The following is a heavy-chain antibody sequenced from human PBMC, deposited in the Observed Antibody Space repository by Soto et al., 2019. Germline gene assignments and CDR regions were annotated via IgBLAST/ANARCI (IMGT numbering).Heavy chain of an antibody. V-gene: IGHV4-59*08. J-gene: IGHJ3*02. CDR3: ARATVGAFDI. CDR2: IHYSGST. Sequence: PSETMSLTCTVSAGSIRNYDWRWIRQPPGKGLEWIGYIHYSGSTNYNPPLKSRVTISVDTSKNQFSLKLSSVTAADTAVYYCARATVGAFDIWRQRTMVTVSS. D-gene: IGHD2-15*01. CDR1: AGSIRNYD.